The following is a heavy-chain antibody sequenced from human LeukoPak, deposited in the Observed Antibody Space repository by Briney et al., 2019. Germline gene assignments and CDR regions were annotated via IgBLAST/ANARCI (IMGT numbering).Heavy chain of an antibody. D-gene: IGHD4-23*01. V-gene: IGHV1-18*01. CDR2: ISAYNGNT. J-gene: IGHJ4*02. CDR3: ARTSLYGGSFDY. CDR1: GYTFTSCG. Sequence: GASVKVSCKATGYTFTSCGISWVRQAPGQGLEWMGWISAYNGNTNYAQKLQGRVTMTTDTSTSTAYMELRSLRSDDTAVYYCARTSLYGGSFDYWGQGTLVTVSS.